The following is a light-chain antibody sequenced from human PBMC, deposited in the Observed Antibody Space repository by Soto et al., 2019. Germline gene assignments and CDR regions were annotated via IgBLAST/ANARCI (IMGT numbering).Light chain of an antibody. V-gene: IGKV3-11*01. CDR1: QSVSDY. CDR2: DAS. J-gene: IGKJ5*01. Sequence: EIVLTQSPATLSLSPVERATLSCMASQSVSDYLGWYQQKPGQAPRLLIYDASNRATGIPARFSGSGSGADFTLTISSLEPEDFAVYYCQQRSNWPGPTFGQGTRLEIK. CDR3: QQRSNWPGPT.